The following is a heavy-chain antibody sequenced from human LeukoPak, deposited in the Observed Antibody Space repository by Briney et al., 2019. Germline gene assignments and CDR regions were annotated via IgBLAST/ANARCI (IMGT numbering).Heavy chain of an antibody. CDR1: GYSFTSYW. CDR2: IYPGDSDT. V-gene: IGHV5-51*01. D-gene: IGHD3-10*01. CDR3: ATTMAGDYYYIDV. Sequence: GESLQICCKGSGYSFTSYWIGWVRQMPGKDLEWMVIIYPGDSDTRYSPSFQGQVTISADKSISTSYLQWSSLKASDTAIYYCATTMAGDYYYIDVWGKGTTVTVSS. J-gene: IGHJ6*03.